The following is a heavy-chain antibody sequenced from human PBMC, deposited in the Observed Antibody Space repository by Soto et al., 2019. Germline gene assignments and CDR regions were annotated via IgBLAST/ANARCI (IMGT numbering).Heavy chain of an antibody. D-gene: IGHD5-18*01. Sequence: GASVKVSCKASGYTFTDYYMHWVRQAPGQGLEWMGRINPNSGDTTFAPKFQGRVTMTRDKSTSTAYMELSSLRSEDTAVYYCARDSGYSYGPDAFDIWGQGTMVTVSS. V-gene: IGHV1-2*06. J-gene: IGHJ3*02. CDR1: GYTFTDYY. CDR3: ARDSGYSYGPDAFDI. CDR2: INPNSGDT.